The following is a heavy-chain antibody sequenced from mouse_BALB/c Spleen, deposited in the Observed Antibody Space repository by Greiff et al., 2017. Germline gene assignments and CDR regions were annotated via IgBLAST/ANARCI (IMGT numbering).Heavy chain of an antibody. CDR3: ARGDYRYDEFAY. CDR2: IYPYNGGT. J-gene: IGHJ3*01. CDR1: GYTFTDYN. Sequence: EVQLQQSGPELVKPGASVKISCKASGYTFTDYNMHWVKQSHGKSLEWIGYIYPYNGGTGYNQKFKSKATLTVDNSSSTAYMELRSLTSEDSAVYYCARGDYRYDEFAYWGQGTLVTVSA. D-gene: IGHD2-14*01. V-gene: IGHV1S29*02.